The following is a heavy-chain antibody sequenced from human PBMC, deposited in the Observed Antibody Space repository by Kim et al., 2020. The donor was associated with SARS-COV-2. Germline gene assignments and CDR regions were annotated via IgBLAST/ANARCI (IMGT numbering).Heavy chain of an antibody. CDR1: GFTFSSYS. CDR3: ARGRTDKYYYDSSDY. V-gene: IGHV3-21*01. Sequence: GGSLRLSCAASGFTFSSYSMNWVRQAPGKGLEWVSSLSGSSSYIYYADSVKGRFTVSRDNAQNSLYLQMNSLTAEDTAVYLCARGRTDKYYYDSSDYWGQGTLVTVSS. J-gene: IGHJ4*02. CDR2: LSGSSSYI. D-gene: IGHD3-22*01.